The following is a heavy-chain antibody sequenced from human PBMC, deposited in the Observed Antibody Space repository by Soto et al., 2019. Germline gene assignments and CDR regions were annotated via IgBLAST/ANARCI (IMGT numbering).Heavy chain of an antibody. Sequence: QPGGSLRFSCEASGFTLRNYAMTWIRQAPGKGLEWVSLISANDVGSYYAESVKTRFTISTDQSRNTVYLQMDSLRADDTAIYYCAKAKNDYNWDNRPPFDYWGQGTLVTVSS. J-gene: IGHJ4*02. D-gene: IGHD1-20*01. CDR1: GFTLRNYA. CDR3: AKAKNDYNWDNRPPFDY. V-gene: IGHV3-23*01. CDR2: ISANDVGS.